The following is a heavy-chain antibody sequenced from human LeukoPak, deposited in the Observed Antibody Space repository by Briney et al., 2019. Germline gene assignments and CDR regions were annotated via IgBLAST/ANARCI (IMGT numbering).Heavy chain of an antibody. J-gene: IGHJ4*02. CDR1: GGSISSYY. D-gene: IGHD2-15*01. CDR2: IYYSGST. Sequence: SETLSLTCAVSGGSISSYYWSWIRQPPGKGLEWIGFIYYSGSTNYNPSLESRVTISVDTSKKQFSLKLRSVTAADTAVYYCAREVVVVAATLSNYFDYWGQGTLVTVSS. CDR3: AREVVVVAATLSNYFDY. V-gene: IGHV4-59*01.